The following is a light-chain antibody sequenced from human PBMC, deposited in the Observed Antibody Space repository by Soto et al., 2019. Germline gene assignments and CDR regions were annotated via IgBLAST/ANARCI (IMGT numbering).Light chain of an antibody. CDR1: QGISSA. Sequence: AIQLTQSPSSLSASVGDRVTITCRASQGISSALAWYQQKPGKAPNLLIYDASSLESGVPSRFRGSGSGTDFTLTISSLQPEDFATYYCQQFNSYPLTFGQGTRLDIK. CDR2: DAS. J-gene: IGKJ5*01. V-gene: IGKV1-13*02. CDR3: QQFNSYPLT.